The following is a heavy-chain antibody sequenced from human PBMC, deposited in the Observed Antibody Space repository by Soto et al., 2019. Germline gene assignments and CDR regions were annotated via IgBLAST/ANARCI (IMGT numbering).Heavy chain of an antibody. CDR1: GYSFTSYW. CDR3: ARPAHLIYYYDSSGYYYDYYYYGMDV. CDR2: IYPGDSDT. V-gene: IGHV5-51*01. Sequence: GESLKISCKGSGYSFTSYWIGWVRQMPGKGLEWMGIIYPGDSDTRYSPSFQGQVTISADKSISAAYLQWSSLKASDTAMYYCARPAHLIYYYDSSGYYYDYYYYGMDVWGQGTTVTVSS. D-gene: IGHD3-22*01. J-gene: IGHJ6*02.